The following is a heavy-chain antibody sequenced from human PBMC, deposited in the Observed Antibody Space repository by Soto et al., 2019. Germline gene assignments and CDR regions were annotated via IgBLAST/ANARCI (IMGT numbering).Heavy chain of an antibody. Sequence: GGSLRLSCAASGFTFSSYEMNWVRQAPGKGLEWVSYISSSGSTIYYADSVKGRFTISRDNAKNSLYLQMNSLRAEDTAVYYCGISHPSNWFDPWGQGTLVTVSS. CDR2: ISSSGSTI. J-gene: IGHJ5*02. CDR3: GISHPSNWFDP. CDR1: GFTFSSYE. V-gene: IGHV3-48*03.